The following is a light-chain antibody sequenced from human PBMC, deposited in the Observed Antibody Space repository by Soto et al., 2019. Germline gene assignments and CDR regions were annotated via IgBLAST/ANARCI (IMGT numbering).Light chain of an antibody. CDR3: QQSHTYPRT. J-gene: IGKJ1*01. V-gene: IGKV1-39*01. Sequence: IQMTQSPSSLSASIGYRVTITCRASQSIRSYLNWYQQKXGKAPKLLIYAAANLQSGVPSRFSGGGSGADFTLTISSLQPEDFETYFCQQSHTYPRTFGQGTKVDIK. CDR1: QSIRSY. CDR2: AAA.